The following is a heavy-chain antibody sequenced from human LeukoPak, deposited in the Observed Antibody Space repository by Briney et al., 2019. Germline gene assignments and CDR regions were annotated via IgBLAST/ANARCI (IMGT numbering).Heavy chain of an antibody. V-gene: IGHV3-7*01. J-gene: IGHJ4*02. Sequence: PAGSLRLSCAASGFTFSNYWMSWVRQAPGKGLEWVANIKEDGSEKYSLDSVKGRFTVSRDNVKNSLYLQINNLRVEDTAIYYCARSGSSVFWYWGQGTLVTVSS. CDR3: ARSGSSVFWY. CDR1: GFTFSNYW. CDR2: IKEDGSEK. D-gene: IGHD3-3*01.